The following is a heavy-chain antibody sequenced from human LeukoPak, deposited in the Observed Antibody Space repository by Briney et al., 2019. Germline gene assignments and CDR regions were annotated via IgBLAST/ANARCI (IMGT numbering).Heavy chain of an antibody. J-gene: IGHJ3*02. CDR1: GGSISSYY. V-gene: IGHV4-59*01. D-gene: IGHD2/OR15-2a*01. Sequence: KPSETLSLTCTVSGGSISSYYWSWIRQPPGKGLEWIGHIYYSGSTNYNPSLKSRVTISLDRSKDQFSLKLSSVTAADTVVYYCARINAVIGGNAFDIWGQGTMVTVSS. CDR3: ARINAVIGGNAFDI. CDR2: IYYSGST.